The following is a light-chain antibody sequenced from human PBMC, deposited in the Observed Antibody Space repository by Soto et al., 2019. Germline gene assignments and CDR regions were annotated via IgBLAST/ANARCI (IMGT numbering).Light chain of an antibody. CDR2: DAS. CDR1: QSVSSY. V-gene: IGKV3-11*01. J-gene: IGKJ4*01. CDR3: QQRSNWPRT. Sequence: EIVLTQSPATLSLSPGERATLSCRASQSVSSYLAWYQQKPGQAPRVLIYDASNRATGIPARFSGSGSGTDFTLTISSLEPEDFAVYYCQQRSNWPRTFGGGTNVDI.